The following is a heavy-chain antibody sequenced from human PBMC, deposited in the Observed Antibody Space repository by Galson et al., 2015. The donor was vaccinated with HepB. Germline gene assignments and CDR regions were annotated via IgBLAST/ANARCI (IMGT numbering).Heavy chain of an antibody. D-gene: IGHD3-10*01. Sequence: SVKVSCKASGYTLTTYNMHWIRQAPGQRLEWMGWINTGKGNTKYSQRFKGRVTLTRDTTANTAYMEVSSLRSEDTAVYYCARAPRSAFGELMQPLTSWGPGTLVTVSS. CDR2: INTGKGNT. CDR3: ARAPRSAFGELMQPLTS. J-gene: IGHJ5*02. V-gene: IGHV1-3*04. CDR1: GYTLTTYN.